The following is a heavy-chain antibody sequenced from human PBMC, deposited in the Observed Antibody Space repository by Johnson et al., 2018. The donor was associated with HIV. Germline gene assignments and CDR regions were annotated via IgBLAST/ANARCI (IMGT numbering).Heavy chain of an antibody. CDR3: ARDNWNYNAFDI. CDR2: ISYDGSNK. J-gene: IGHJ3*02. Sequence: QVQLVESGGGLVQPGGSLRLSCAASGFTFSSYAMSWVRQAPGKGLEWVAVISYDGSNKYYADSVKGRFTISRDNSKNTLYLQMNSLRAEDTAVYYCARDNWNYNAFDIWGQGTMVTVSS. D-gene: IGHD1-7*01. V-gene: IGHV3-30-3*01. CDR1: GFTFSSYA.